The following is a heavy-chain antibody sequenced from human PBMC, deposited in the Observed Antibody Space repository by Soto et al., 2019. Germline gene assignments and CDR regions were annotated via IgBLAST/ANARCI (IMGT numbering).Heavy chain of an antibody. CDR3: ARASPWAWGSSSVNNAFAY. CDR2: ISAYNGNT. V-gene: IGHV1-18*01. J-gene: IGHJ4*02. CDR1: GYTFTSYG. D-gene: IGHD6-19*01. Sequence: QVQLVQSGAEVKKPGASVKVSCKASGYTFTSYGITWVRQAPGQGLEWMGWISAYNGNTNYVQRLQGRVTMTTDTSTTTSYMELRSLRSDYTAVYYCARASPWAWGSSSVNNAFAYWGQGTLVTVSS.